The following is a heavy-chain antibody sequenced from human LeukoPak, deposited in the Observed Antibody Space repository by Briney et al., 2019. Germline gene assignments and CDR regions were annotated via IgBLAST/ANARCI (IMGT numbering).Heavy chain of an antibody. Sequence: PGGSLRLSCAASGFTFSSYSMNWVRRAPGKGLEWVSSISSSSSYIYYADSVKGRFTISRDNAKNSLYLQMNSLRAEDTAVYYCAPDYSNYVRWFDPWGQGTLVTVSS. J-gene: IGHJ5*02. D-gene: IGHD4-11*01. CDR1: GFTFSSYS. CDR3: APDYSNYVRWFDP. CDR2: ISSSSSYI. V-gene: IGHV3-21*01.